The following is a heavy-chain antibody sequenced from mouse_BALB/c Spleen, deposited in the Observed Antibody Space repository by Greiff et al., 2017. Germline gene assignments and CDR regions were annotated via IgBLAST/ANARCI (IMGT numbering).Heavy chain of an antibody. CDR2: IDTSDSYT. Sequence: VQLQQPGAELVMPGASVKMSCKASGYTFTDYWMHWVKQRPGQGLEWIGAIDTSDSYTSYNQKFKGKATLTVDESSITAYMQLSSLTSEDSAVYYCARITTVDGLFAYWGQGTLVTVSA. CDR1: GYTFTDYW. J-gene: IGHJ3*01. D-gene: IGHD1-1*01. V-gene: IGHV1-69*01. CDR3: ARITTVDGLFAY.